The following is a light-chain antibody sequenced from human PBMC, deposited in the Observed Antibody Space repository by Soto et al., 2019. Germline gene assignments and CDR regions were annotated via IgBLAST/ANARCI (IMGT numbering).Light chain of an antibody. J-gene: IGKJ1*01. Sequence: EIVLTQSPGTLSLSPGERATISCMASQSVSSSYLAWYQQKPGQAPRLHIYGASSRATGIPDRFSGSGSGTDSTLSISRLEPEDFAVYYCQQYGSSPGTFGQGTKVDIK. CDR3: QQYGSSPGT. CDR1: QSVSSSY. V-gene: IGKV3-20*01. CDR2: GAS.